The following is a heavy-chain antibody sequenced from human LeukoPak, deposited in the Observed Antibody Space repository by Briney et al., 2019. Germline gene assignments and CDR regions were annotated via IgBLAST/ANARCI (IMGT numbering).Heavy chain of an antibody. J-gene: IGHJ5*02. V-gene: IGHV4-34*01. Sequence: SETLSLTCAVYGGSFSDYYWSWIRQPPGKGLEWIGEINHSGSTNYNPSLTSRVTISVATSKNQFSLKLSSVTAADTAVYYCARGYGSGSYNWFDPWGQGTLVTVSS. D-gene: IGHD3-10*01. CDR2: INHSGST. CDR1: GGSFSDYY. CDR3: ARGYGSGSYNWFDP.